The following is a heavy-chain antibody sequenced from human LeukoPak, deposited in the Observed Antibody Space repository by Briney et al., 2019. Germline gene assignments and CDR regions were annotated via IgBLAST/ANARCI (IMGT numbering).Heavy chain of an antibody. J-gene: IGHJ4*02. CDR1: GGSISNYY. CDR3: ARARYHTEMTYFRTVYYFDY. D-gene: IGHD3/OR15-3a*01. CDR2: IYYSGST. Sequence: SETLSLTCTVSGGSISNYYWSWIRQPPGKGLEWIGYIYYSGSTNYNPSLKSRVTISVDTSKNQFSLKLSSVTAADTAVYYCARARYHTEMTYFRTVYYFDYWGQGTLVTVSS. V-gene: IGHV4-59*01.